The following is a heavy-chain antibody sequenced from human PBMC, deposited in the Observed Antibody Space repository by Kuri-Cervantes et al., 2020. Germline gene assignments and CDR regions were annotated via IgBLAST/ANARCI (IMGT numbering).Heavy chain of an antibody. J-gene: IGHJ6*03. CDR3: ARERNNPRFFYYYFMDV. V-gene: IGHV4-34*01. D-gene: IGHD1/OR15-1a*01. Sequence: SQTLSLTCAVYGGSFSGYYWSWIRQPPEKGLEWIGEINHSGSTNYNASLKSRIIISVDTSKTQLSLKLSSVTAADTAVYYCARERNNPRFFYYYFMDVWGKGTAVTVSS. CDR1: GGSFSGYY. CDR2: INHSGST.